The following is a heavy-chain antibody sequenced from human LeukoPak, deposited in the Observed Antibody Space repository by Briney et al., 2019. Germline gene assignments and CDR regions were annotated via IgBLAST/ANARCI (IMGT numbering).Heavy chain of an antibody. Sequence: ASVKVSCKASGYTFTGYYMHWVRQAPGQGLEWMGWINPNSGGTNYAQKFQGRVTMTRDTSISTAYMELSRLRSDDTAVYYCARHLGGSGYPTPFDYWGQGTLVTVSS. V-gene: IGHV1-2*02. J-gene: IGHJ4*02. CDR1: GYTFTGYY. CDR2: INPNSGGT. CDR3: ARHLGGSGYPTPFDY. D-gene: IGHD3-22*01.